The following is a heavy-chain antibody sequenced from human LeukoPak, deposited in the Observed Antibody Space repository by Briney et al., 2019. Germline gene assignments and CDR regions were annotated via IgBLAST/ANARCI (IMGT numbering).Heavy chain of an antibody. V-gene: IGHV1-69*04. J-gene: IGHJ5*02. D-gene: IGHD2-8*02. CDR1: GGSLSSHE. CDR3: ARRIYCTGGECYDGWFDP. CDR2: IISIFDVT. Sequence: SVKVSCKASGGSLSSHELSWVRQAPGQGLEWMGRIISIFDVTTYAQKFQGRVTITADKSTSTAYMELRSLRSEDTAVYYCARRIYCTGGECYDGWFDPWGQGTLVTVSS.